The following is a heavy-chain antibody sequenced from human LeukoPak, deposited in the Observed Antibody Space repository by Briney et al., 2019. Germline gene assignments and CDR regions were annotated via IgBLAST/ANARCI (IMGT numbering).Heavy chain of an antibody. CDR2: MLYDGSGI. J-gene: IGHJ3*01. D-gene: IGHD1-14*01. V-gene: IGHV3-33*05. CDR3: ARKLASGNHPDGFDV. CDR1: GFSFRLYG. Sequence: GRSLKLSCAASGFSFRLYGMHWVRQAPGKGLEWVALMLYDGSGIYYADSVKGRFSVSRDNSNYMFYLQMTSLRAEDSAVYYCARKLASGNHPDGFDVWGQGTLVTVSS.